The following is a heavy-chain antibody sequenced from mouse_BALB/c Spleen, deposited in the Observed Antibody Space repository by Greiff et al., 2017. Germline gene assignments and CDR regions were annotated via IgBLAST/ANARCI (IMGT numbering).Heavy chain of an antibody. CDR1: GYTFTSYN. CDR3: ARRNIYNGYGALDY. J-gene: IGHJ2*01. D-gene: IGHD2-2*01. Sequence: QVQLQQPGAELVKPGASVKMSCKASGYTFTSYNMHWVKQTPGQGLEWIGAIYPGNGDTSYNQKFKGKATLTADKSSSTAYMQLSSLTSEDSAVYYCARRNIYNGYGALDYWGQGTTVTVSS. CDR2: IYPGNGDT. V-gene: IGHV1-12*01.